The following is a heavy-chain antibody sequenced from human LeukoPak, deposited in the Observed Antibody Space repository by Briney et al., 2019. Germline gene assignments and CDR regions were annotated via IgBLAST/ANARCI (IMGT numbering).Heavy chain of an antibody. D-gene: IGHD3-22*01. J-gene: IGHJ4*02. CDR1: GGSITNSNDY. CDR2: IYYSGST. Sequence: PSETLSLTCTVSGGSITNSNDYWAWIRQPPGKGLEWIGYIYYSGSTNYNPSLKSRVTISVDTSKNQFSLKLSSVTAACTAVYYCARHHLVPINDSSGYRDYWGQGTLVTVSS. CDR3: ARHHLVPINDSSGYRDY. V-gene: IGHV4-61*05.